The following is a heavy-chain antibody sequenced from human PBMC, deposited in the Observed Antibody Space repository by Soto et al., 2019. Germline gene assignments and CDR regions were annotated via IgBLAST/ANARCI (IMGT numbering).Heavy chain of an antibody. Sequence: GGSLRLSCAASGFTFDDYAMHWVRQAPGKGLEWVSGISWNSGSIGYADSVKGRFTISRDNAKNSLYLQMNSLRAEDTALYYCAKARTGPYDAFDIWGQGTMVTVSS. V-gene: IGHV3-9*01. CDR1: GFTFDDYA. CDR2: ISWNSGSI. D-gene: IGHD3-9*01. CDR3: AKARTGPYDAFDI. J-gene: IGHJ3*02.